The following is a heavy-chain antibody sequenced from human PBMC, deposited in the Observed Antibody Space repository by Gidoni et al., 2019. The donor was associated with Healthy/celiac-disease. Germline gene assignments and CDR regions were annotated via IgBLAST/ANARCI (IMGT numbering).Heavy chain of an antibody. CDR2: ISSSSSYI. V-gene: IGHV3-21*01. Sequence: EVQLVESGGGLVKPGGSLRLSCAASGFTFSSYSMNWVRQAPGKGLEWVSSISSSSSYIYYADSVKGRFTISRDNAKNSLYLQMNSLRAEDTAVYYCARVAVAGTFRDYWGQGTLVTVSS. J-gene: IGHJ4*02. D-gene: IGHD6-19*01. CDR1: GFTFSSYS. CDR3: ARVAVAGTFRDY.